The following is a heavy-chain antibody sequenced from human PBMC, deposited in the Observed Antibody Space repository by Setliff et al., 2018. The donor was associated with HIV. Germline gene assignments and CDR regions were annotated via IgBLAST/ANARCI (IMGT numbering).Heavy chain of an antibody. V-gene: IGHV1-69*05. D-gene: IGHD3-10*01. CDR3: ARRRNYYASAFDY. Sequence: SVKVSCKASGGTFSTNAVSGVRQAPGQGLEWMGGIIPIFGTANYAQKLQGRLTMTTDTSTSPAYMDLRSLRSDDPAVYYCARRRNYYASAFDYWGQGTLVTVSS. J-gene: IGHJ4*02. CDR2: IIPIFGTA. CDR1: GGTFSTNA.